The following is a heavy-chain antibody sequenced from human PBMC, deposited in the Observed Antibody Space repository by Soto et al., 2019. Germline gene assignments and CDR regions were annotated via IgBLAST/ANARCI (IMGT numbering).Heavy chain of an antibody. Sequence: QVQLVESGGGVVQPGRSLRLSCAASGFTFSSYGMHWVRQAPGKGLEWVAVIWYDGSNKYYADSVKGRFTISRDNSKNTLYLQMNSLRDEDTAVYYCARDGGDITMVRGVIPIYYYYGMDVWGQGTTVTVSS. J-gene: IGHJ6*02. D-gene: IGHD3-10*01. CDR2: IWYDGSNK. CDR3: ARDGGDITMVRGVIPIYYYYGMDV. CDR1: GFTFSSYG. V-gene: IGHV3-33*01.